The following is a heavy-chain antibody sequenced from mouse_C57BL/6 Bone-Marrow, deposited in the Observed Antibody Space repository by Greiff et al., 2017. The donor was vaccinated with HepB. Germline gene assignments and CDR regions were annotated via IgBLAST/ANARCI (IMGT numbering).Heavy chain of an antibody. V-gene: IGHV5-12*01. CDR2: ISNGGGST. J-gene: IGHJ4*01. D-gene: IGHD2-4*01. CDR3: ARHMITTYAMDY. Sequence: EVQGVESGGGLVQPGGSLKLSCAASGFTFSDYYMYWVRQTPEKRLEWVAYISNGGGSTYYPDTVKGRFTISRDNAKNTLYLQMSRLKSEDTAMYYCARHMITTYAMDYWGQGTSVTVSS. CDR1: GFTFSDYY.